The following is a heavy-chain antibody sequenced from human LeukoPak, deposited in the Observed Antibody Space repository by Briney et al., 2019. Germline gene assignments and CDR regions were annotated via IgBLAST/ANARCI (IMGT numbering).Heavy chain of an antibody. J-gene: IGHJ4*02. Sequence: SETLSLTCTVSGYSISSGYYWGWIRQPPGKGLEWIGSIYHSGSTYYNPSLKSRVTISVDTSKNQFSLKLSSVTAADTAVYYCARDDGLLIVVAFDYWGQGTLVTVSS. D-gene: IGHD3-22*01. CDR1: GYSISSGYY. V-gene: IGHV4-38-2*02. CDR2: IYHSGST. CDR3: ARDDGLLIVVAFDY.